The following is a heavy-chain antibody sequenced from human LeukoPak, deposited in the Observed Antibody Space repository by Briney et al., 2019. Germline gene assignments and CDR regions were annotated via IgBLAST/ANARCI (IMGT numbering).Heavy chain of an antibody. V-gene: IGHV3-23*01. D-gene: IGHD2-2*01. J-gene: IGHJ4*02. Sequence: GGTLRLSCAASGFTFSSYGMSWVRQAPGQGLDWVSAISGSGGSTYYADSVKGRVTISGDNSRNTLFLQMNSLRAEDTAVYYCAHGAMYQLDYWGQGTLVTVSS. CDR3: AHGAMYQLDY. CDR2: ISGSGGST. CDR1: GFTFSSYG.